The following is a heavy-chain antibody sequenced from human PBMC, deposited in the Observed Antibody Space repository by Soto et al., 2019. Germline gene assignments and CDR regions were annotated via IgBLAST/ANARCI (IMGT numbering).Heavy chain of an antibody. CDR3: ARLEMGELRIDH. J-gene: IGHJ4*02. D-gene: IGHD3-16*01. V-gene: IGHV4-39*01. CDR2: LYYGGST. Sequence: SETLSLTCSVSGCFVASGDHYWAWIRQPPGKTLEWVASLYYGGSTHYSPSLKSPVTISADASKDQLFLTLSSVTAADRAIYFCARLEMGELRIDHWGQGIQVTVSS. CDR1: GCFVASGDHY.